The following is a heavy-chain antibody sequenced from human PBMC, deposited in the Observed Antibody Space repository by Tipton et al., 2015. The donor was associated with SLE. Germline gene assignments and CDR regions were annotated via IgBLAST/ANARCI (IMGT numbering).Heavy chain of an antibody. CDR2: IHDGGST. CDR1: GGSISSYY. J-gene: IGHJ6*03. CDR3: ARVPLYYYYYMDV. Sequence: TLSLTCTVSGGSISSYYWSWIRQPPGKGLEWIGFIHDGGSTNYNPSLMSRVAISLDTSKNQFSLKLSSVTAADTAVYYCARVPLYYYYYMDVWGKGTTVTVSS. V-gene: IGHV4-59*01.